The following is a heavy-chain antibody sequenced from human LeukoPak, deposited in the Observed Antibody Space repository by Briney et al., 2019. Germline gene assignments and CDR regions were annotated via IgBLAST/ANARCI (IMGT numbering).Heavy chain of an antibody. CDR2: IYYSGST. CDR1: GGSIRSHY. CDR3: ARDAGRGPNWFDP. Sequence: SETLSLTCTVSGGSIRSHYWSWIRQPPGKGLEWIGYIYYSGSTNYNPSLKSRVTISVDTSKNQFSLKLSSVTAADTAVYYCARDAGRGPNWFDPWGQGTLVTVSS. J-gene: IGHJ5*02. V-gene: IGHV4-59*11.